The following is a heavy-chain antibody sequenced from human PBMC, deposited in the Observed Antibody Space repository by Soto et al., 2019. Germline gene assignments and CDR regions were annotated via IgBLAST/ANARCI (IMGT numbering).Heavy chain of an antibody. CDR1: GGSISSYY. CDR2: IYYSGST. Sequence: SETLSLTCTVSGGSISSYYWSWIRQPPGKGLEWIGYIYYSGSTNCNPSLKSRVTISVDTSKNQFSLKLSSVTAADTAVYYCASSSTVTFYYFDYWGQGTLVTVSS. V-gene: IGHV4-59*01. CDR3: ASSSTVTFYYFDY. D-gene: IGHD4-17*01. J-gene: IGHJ4*02.